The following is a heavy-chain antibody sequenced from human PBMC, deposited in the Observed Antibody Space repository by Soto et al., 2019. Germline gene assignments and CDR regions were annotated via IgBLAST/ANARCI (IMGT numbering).Heavy chain of an antibody. J-gene: IGHJ4*02. D-gene: IGHD3-3*01. Sequence: GGSLRLSCTASGFTFSNAWMSWVRQAPGKGLEWVGRIKSKTDGGTTDYAAPVKGRFTISRDDSKNTLYLQMNSLKTEDTAVYYCTTATSGYYFDYWGQGTLVTVSS. CDR3: TTATSGYYFDY. CDR2: IKSKTDGGTT. CDR1: GFTFSNAW. V-gene: IGHV3-15*01.